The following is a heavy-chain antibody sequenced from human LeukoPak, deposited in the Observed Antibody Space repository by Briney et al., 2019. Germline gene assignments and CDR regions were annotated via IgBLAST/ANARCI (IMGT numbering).Heavy chain of an antibody. V-gene: IGHV3-53*04. D-gene: IGHD1-26*01. J-gene: IGHJ3*02. CDR3: AGIVGATDAFDI. CDR2: SYSGGST. Sequence: GGSLRLSCAASGLIVSSNYMNWARQAPGEGVEWVSVSYSGGSTYYADSVKGRFTVFRHNSKNTLFLQMNSLRAEDTAVYYCAGIVGATDAFDIWGQGTMVTVSS. CDR1: GLIVSSNY.